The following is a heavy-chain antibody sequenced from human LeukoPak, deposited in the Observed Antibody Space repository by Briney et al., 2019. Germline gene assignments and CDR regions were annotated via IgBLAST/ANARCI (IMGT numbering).Heavy chain of an antibody. D-gene: IGHD4-23*01. CDR3: ARRSYGGLYYFDY. Sequence: SGTLSLTCAVSGGSISSSNWWSWVRQSPGKGLEWIGEIYHSGSTNYNPSLKSRVTISVDKSKNQFSLKLSSVTAADTAVYYCARRSYGGLYYFDYWGQGTLVTVSS. V-gene: IGHV4-4*02. J-gene: IGHJ4*02. CDR1: GGSISSSNW. CDR2: IYHSGST.